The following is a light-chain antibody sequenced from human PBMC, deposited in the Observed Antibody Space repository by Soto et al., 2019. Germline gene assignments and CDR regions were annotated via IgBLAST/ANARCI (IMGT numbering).Light chain of an antibody. CDR1: QSVSSN. CDR2: DAS. Sequence: EIVMTQSPATLSVSPGERAILSCRASQSVSSNLAWYQQKTGQAPRLLIYDASTRATGIPARFSGSGSGTEFTLTISSLQSEDFAVYYCQQYNNWPPWTFGQGTKVEIK. J-gene: IGKJ1*01. CDR3: QQYNNWPPWT. V-gene: IGKV3-15*01.